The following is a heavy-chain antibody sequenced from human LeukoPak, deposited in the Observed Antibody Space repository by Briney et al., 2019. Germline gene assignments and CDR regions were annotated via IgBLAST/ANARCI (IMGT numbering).Heavy chain of an antibody. CDR2: IYSGGST. J-gene: IGHJ4*02. V-gene: IGHV3-66*01. CDR3: ARELDY. CDR1: GFTVSSKY. Sequence: GGSLRLSCPAPGFTVSSKYMSWVRPAPGKGLEWVSVIYSGGSTYYADSVKGRFTISRDNSKNTLYLQLNSLSPEETAVYYCARELDYWGQGTLVTVSS.